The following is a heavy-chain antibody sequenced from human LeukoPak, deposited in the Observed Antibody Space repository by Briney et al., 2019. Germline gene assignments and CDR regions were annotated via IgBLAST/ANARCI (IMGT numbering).Heavy chain of an antibody. V-gene: IGHV3-7*01. Sequence: HAGGSLRLSCAASGFAFSNYWMSWVRQAPGKGLQWVANIKQDGSEKYYVDSVKGRFTISRDNAKNSLYLQMNSLRVEDTALFYCARISYYGGTPHFDYWGQGTLVTVSS. CDR3: ARISYYGGTPHFDY. CDR1: GFAFSNYW. CDR2: IKQDGSEK. J-gene: IGHJ4*02. D-gene: IGHD4-23*01.